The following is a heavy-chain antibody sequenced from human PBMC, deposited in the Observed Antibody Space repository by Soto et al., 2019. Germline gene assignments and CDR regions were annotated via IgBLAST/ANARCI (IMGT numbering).Heavy chain of an antibody. J-gene: IGHJ4*02. Sequence: GGSLRLACAASGFTFSDYYMSWIRQAPGKGLEWVSYISSSGSTIYYADSVKGRFTISRDNAKNSLYLQMNSLRAEDTAVYYCARTPPGQQWLRGDFDYWGQGTLVTVSS. D-gene: IGHD6-19*01. CDR2: ISSSGSTI. CDR1: GFTFSDYY. CDR3: ARTPPGQQWLRGDFDY. V-gene: IGHV3-11*01.